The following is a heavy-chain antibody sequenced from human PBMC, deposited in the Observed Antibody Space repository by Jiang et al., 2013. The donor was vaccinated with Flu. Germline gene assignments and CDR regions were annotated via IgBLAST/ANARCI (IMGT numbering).Heavy chain of an antibody. CDR2: ISGGNGNT. V-gene: IGHV1-3*01. CDR1: GYTFTTSA. J-gene: IGHJ4*02. D-gene: IGHD3-22*01. CDR3: TLDYDGFID. Sequence: GAEVKKPGASVRISCKVSGYTFTTSAIHWVRQAPGQRLEWMGWISGGNGNTKSPQKFQARVTFKRDTSASTAYMEVDSLTSEDTGIYYCTLDYDGFIDWGQGTLVTVSS.